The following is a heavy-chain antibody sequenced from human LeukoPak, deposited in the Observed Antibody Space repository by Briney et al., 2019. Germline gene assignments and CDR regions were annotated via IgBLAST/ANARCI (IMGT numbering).Heavy chain of an antibody. Sequence: ASVKVSCKASGYTFTIFHIHWVRQAPGQGLEWMGRINPNSGGTNYAQKFQGRVTMTRDTSISTAYMELSRLRSDDTAVYYCARDGYGSGSYGTYWGQGTLVTVSS. J-gene: IGHJ4*02. D-gene: IGHD3-10*01. CDR3: ARDGYGSGSYGTY. CDR2: INPNSGGT. V-gene: IGHV1-2*06. CDR1: GYTFTIFH.